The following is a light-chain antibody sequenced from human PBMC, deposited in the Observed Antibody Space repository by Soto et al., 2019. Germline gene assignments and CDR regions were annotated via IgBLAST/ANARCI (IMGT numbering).Light chain of an antibody. V-gene: IGKV2-28*01. Sequence: IVMTQSPLTLPGTPGEPASISFSSSQILLYNNTYNYLDWYVQKPGQSPQLLIYFGSNRAPGVPDRFSGSGSGTDFTLKINRVEAEDVGTYYCMQALQSLTFGQGTRLEIK. CDR3: MQALQSLT. CDR2: FGS. CDR1: QILLYNNTYNY. J-gene: IGKJ5*01.